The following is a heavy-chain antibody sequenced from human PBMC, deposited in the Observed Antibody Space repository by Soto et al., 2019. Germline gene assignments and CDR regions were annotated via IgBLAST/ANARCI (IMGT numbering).Heavy chain of an antibody. V-gene: IGHV1-46*01. D-gene: IGHD2-2*01. CDR1: GYQFTGSY. J-gene: IGHJ4*02. CDR3: ARQYCSGTSCYWYFDF. CDR2: INPDTGST. Sequence: QVRLVQSGAEVPRPGASLNISCQATGYQFTGSYLHWVRRAPGHGLQWMGMINPDTGSTTYAESCQGSVSMSTDLSAGTVYLGLGSRRSDDTATYYCARQYCSGTSCYWYFDFWGQGTLVTVSS.